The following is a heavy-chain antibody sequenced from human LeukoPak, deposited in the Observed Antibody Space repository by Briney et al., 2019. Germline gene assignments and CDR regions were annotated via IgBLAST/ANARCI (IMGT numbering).Heavy chain of an antibody. Sequence: PSETLSLTCTVSRGSITSTNYYWDWIRQPPGKGLEWIGSFYYSGSTYYNPSLKSRVTISLDTSKKQFSLKLSSVTAADTAVYSCAYGSGTYGAFDIWGQGTMVTVSS. J-gene: IGHJ3*02. CDR1: RGSITSTNYY. CDR2: FYYSGST. D-gene: IGHD3-10*01. CDR3: AYGSGTYGAFDI. V-gene: IGHV4-39*01.